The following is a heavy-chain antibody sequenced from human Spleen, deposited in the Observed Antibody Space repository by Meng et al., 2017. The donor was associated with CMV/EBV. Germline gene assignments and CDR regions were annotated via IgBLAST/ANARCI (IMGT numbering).Heavy chain of an antibody. CDR2: INHSGST. Sequence: QVTPQKGGAGLLKPSETLSLTCAVYGGSFSGYYGSCIRHPPGKGLEWIGEINHSGSTNYNPSLKSRVTISVDTSKNQFSLKLSSVTAADTAVYYCASGAYWGQGTLVTVSS. V-gene: IGHV4-34*01. CDR3: ASGAY. CDR1: GGSFSGYY. J-gene: IGHJ4*02.